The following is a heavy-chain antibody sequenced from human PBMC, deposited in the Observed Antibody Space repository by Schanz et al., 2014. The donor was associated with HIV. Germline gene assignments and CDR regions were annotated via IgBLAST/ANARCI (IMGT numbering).Heavy chain of an antibody. CDR3: AREGESSGRAGLFDL. J-gene: IGHJ3*01. Sequence: QVQLVESGGGVVQPGRSLRLSCAASGFTFSSYGMHWVRQAPGKGLEWVSIISGGGGKTYYADSVKGRFTISRDSSKNTVYLQMNSLRAEDTAVYYCAREGESSGRAGLFDLWGQGAMVTVSS. V-gene: IGHV3-33*01. CDR2: ISGGGGKT. D-gene: IGHD6-19*01. CDR1: GFTFSSYG.